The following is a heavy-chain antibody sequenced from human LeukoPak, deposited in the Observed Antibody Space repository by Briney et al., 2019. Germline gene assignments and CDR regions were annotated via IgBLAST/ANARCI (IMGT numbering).Heavy chain of an antibody. J-gene: IGHJ4*02. Sequence: PSQTLSLTCTVSGGSVSIGSNYWSWIRQPAEKGLEWIGRIYTRGSTNYNPSLKSRVTISLDTSKNQFSLRLSSVTAADTAVYYCARGRLRNGWFSLEYWGQGTLVTVSS. CDR1: GGSVSIGSNY. CDR2: IYTRGST. D-gene: IGHD6-19*01. V-gene: IGHV4-61*02. CDR3: ARGRLRNGWFSLEY.